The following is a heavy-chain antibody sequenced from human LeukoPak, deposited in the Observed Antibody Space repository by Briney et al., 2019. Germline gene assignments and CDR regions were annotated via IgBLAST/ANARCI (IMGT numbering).Heavy chain of an antibody. D-gene: IGHD3-10*01. CDR2: IYSGGST. V-gene: IGHV3-53*01. CDR3: ARLRTSSNCFDP. Sequence: GGSLRLSCAASGFTFSSNYMSWVRQAPGKGLEWVSVIYSGGSTYYADSVKGRFTISRDNSKNTVYLQMNSLRAEDAAVYYCARLRTSSNCFDPWGQGTLVTVSS. J-gene: IGHJ5*02. CDR1: GFTFSSNY.